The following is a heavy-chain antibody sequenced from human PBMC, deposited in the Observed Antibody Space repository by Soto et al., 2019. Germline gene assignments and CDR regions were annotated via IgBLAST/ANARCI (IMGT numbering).Heavy chain of an antibody. CDR2: IKEDGSEK. J-gene: IGHJ6*02. CDR3: ARDLGAPGRGSAVGYYYHYGMDV. V-gene: IGHV3-7*05. Sequence: EVQLVESGGGLVQPGGSLRLSCAASEFTFSSYWMNWVRQAPGKGLEWVANIKEDGSEKYYVDSVKGRFTISRDNAKKSLYLQMNSRRGEDTAVYYCARDLGAPGRGSAVGYYYHYGMDVWGQGTTVTVSS. CDR1: EFTFSSYW. D-gene: IGHD2-2*01.